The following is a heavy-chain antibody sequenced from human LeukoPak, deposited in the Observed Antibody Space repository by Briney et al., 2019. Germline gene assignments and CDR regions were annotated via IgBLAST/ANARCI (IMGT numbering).Heavy chain of an antibody. CDR1: GYTLTELS. Sequence: GASVKVSCKVSGYTLTELSMHWVRQAPGKGLEWMGGCDPEDGETIYAQKFQGRVTMTEDTSTDTAYMELSSLRSEDTAVYYCATDPSRESPTTELDYWGQGTLVTVSS. CDR2: CDPEDGET. CDR3: ATDPSRESPTTELDY. V-gene: IGHV1-24*01. D-gene: IGHD1-1*01. J-gene: IGHJ4*02.